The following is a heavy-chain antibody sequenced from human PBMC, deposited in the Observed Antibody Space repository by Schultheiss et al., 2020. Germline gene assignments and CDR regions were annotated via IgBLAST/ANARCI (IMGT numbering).Heavy chain of an antibody. CDR2: VSGDSSHI. CDR3: ARDLNYYGSGSYYNLGV. D-gene: IGHD3-10*01. CDR1: GFTFSDYY. V-gene: IGHV3-11*06. J-gene: IGHJ6*02. Sequence: GGSLRLSCAASGFTFSDYYMGWIRQAPGKGLEWVSFVSGDSSHIRYADSVRGRFTISRDNAKNSLYLQMNSLRAEDTAVYYCARDLNYYGSGSYYNLGVWGQGTTVTVSS.